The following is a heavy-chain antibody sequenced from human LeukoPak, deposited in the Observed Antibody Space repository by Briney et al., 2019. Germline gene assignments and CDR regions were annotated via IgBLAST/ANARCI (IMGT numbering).Heavy chain of an antibody. D-gene: IGHD3-22*01. CDR3: AKRGVVIRVILVGFHREANYFDS. Sequence: GGSLRLSCAASGITLSNYGMSWVRQAPGRGLEWVAGISGSGGGTKYADSVKGRFTISRDNPKNTLYLQMNSLRAEDTAVYFCAKRGVVIRVILVGFHREANYFDSWGQGALVTVSS. V-gene: IGHV3-23*01. J-gene: IGHJ4*02. CDR2: ISGSGGGT. CDR1: GITLSNYG.